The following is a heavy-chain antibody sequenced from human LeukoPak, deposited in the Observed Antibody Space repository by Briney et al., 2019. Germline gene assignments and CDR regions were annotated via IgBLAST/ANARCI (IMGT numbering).Heavy chain of an antibody. CDR1: GGSISSSGYY. CDR3: ARHDV. CDR2: FYYSGYT. V-gene: IGHV4-39*01. Sequence: SETLSLTCTVSGGSISSSGYYWGWIRQPPGKGLEWIASFYYSGYTYYKPSLQSRITTSVDASKNQFSLKLTSVTAADTAVYYCARHDVWGEGTTVTVSS. J-gene: IGHJ6*04.